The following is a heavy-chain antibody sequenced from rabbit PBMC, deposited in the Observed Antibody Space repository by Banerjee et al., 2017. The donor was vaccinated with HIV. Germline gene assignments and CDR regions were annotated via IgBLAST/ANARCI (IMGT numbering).Heavy chain of an antibody. CDR2: IYTGGSGST. Sequence: ACIYTGGSGSTYYATWAKGRFTISGTSSTTVTLQMTSLTAADTATYFCARGDISSGWDLWGPGTLVTVS. CDR3: ARGDISSGWDL. V-gene: IGHV1S40*01. D-gene: IGHD4-1*01. J-gene: IGHJ4*01.